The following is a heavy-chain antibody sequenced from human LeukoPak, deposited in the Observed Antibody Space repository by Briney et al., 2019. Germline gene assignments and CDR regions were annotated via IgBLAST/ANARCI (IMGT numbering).Heavy chain of an antibody. D-gene: IGHD3-10*01. CDR2: ISSSSSYI. J-gene: IGHJ4*02. CDR3: AREDPERTYYYGSGSYYVGSFDY. V-gene: IGHV3-21*01. CDR1: GFTFSSYS. Sequence: PGGSLRLSCAASGFTFSSYSMNWVRQAPGKGLEWVSSISSSSSYIYYADSVKGRFTISRDNAKNSLYLQMNSLRAEDTAVYYCAREDPERTYYYGSGSYYVGSFDYWGQGTLVTVSS.